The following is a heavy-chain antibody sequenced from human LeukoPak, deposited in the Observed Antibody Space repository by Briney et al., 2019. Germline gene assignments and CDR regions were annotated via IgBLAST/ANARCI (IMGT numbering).Heavy chain of an antibody. CDR2: ISTRGSSR. D-gene: IGHD3-22*01. J-gene: IGHJ6*03. CDR1: GFTFSSYE. Sequence: PGGSLRLSCKISGFTFSSYEMNWVRQAPGKGLEWVSEISTRGSSRYYADSVKGRFTVSRDNANDSLFLQMNNLRAEDTAVYYCARLDRDYMDVWGKGTTVTISS. CDR3: ARLDRDYMDV. V-gene: IGHV3-48*03.